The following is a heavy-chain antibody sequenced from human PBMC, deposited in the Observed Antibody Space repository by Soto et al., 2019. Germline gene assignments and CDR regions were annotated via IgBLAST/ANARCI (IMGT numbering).Heavy chain of an antibody. Sequence: QVQLVQSGAEVKKPGSSVKVSCKASGGTFSSYAISWVRQAPGQGLEWMGGIIPIFVTAHYAQKFQGRVTITADESTRTAYMELSSMRSEDTAVYYCARGRLYFCCGVCYPFDYWGQGNLVTVSS. V-gene: IGHV1-69*01. CDR1: GGTFSSYA. CDR2: IIPIFVTA. CDR3: ARGRLYFCCGVCYPFDY. J-gene: IGHJ4*02. D-gene: IGHD2-21*02.